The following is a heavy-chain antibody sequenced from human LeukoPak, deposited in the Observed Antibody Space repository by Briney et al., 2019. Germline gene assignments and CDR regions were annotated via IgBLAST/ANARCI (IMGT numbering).Heavy chain of an antibody. D-gene: IGHD1-26*01. V-gene: IGHV3-11*01. J-gene: IGHJ4*02. CDR3: VRLGGGSYFDN. CDR2: IDRSGGMI. CDR1: GFSFGDYS. Sequence: GGSLRLSCAASGFSFGDYSMGWVRQAPGKGLECISYIDRSGGMIYYAGFMKGRFTISRDNAKNSLYLQMNSLRVEDTAVYYCVRLGGGSYFDNWGQGTLVTVSS.